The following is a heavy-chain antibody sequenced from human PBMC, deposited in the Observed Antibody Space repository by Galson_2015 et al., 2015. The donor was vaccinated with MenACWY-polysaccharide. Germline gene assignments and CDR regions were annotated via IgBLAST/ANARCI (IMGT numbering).Heavy chain of an antibody. D-gene: IGHD1-26*01. CDR3: ARHERREVRTSSAFDM. J-gene: IGHJ3*02. CDR1: GASLSTRSYY. CDR2: IFYSGTT. Sequence: ETLSLTCTVSGASLSTRSYYWDWVRQSPDKGLEWIGCIFYSGTTYYNPSLKSRVTISVGTSRSQFSLRLTSVTAADTAVYYCARHERREVRTSSAFDMWGPGTMVTVSS. V-gene: IGHV4-39*01.